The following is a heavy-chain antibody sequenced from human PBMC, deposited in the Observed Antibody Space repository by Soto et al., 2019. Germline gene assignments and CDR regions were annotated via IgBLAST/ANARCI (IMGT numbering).Heavy chain of an antibody. J-gene: IGHJ4*02. D-gene: IGHD3-16*01. CDR3: ARDADWGSHLWGY. V-gene: IGHV3-33*01. Sequence: QVQLVESGGGVVQPGRSLRLSCAASGFTFSSYGMHWVRQAPGKGLEWVAVIWYDGSNKYYADSVKGRFTISRDNSKNTLYLQMNSLRAEDTAVYYCARDADWGSHLWGYWGQGTLVTVSS. CDR2: IWYDGSNK. CDR1: GFTFSSYG.